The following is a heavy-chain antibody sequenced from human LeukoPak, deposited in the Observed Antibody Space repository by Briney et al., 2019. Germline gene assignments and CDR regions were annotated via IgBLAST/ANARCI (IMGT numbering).Heavy chain of an antibody. J-gene: IGHJ5*02. CDR1: GFTFSSYA. CDR2: ISGSGGST. CDR3: AKDSQALRYFDWPPGA. D-gene: IGHD3-9*01. Sequence: PGRSLRLSCAASGFTFSSYAMSWVRQAPGKGLEWVSAISGSGGSTYYADSVKGRFTISRDNSKNTLYLQMNSLRAEDTAVYYCAKDSQALRYFDWPPGAWGQGTLVTVSS. V-gene: IGHV3-23*01.